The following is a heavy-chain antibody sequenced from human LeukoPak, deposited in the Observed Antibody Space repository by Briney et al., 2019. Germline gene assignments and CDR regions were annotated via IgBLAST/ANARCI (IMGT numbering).Heavy chain of an antibody. V-gene: IGHV4-38-2*02. CDR2: IYHSGST. D-gene: IGHD2-21*01. J-gene: IGHJ4*02. Sequence: SETLSLTCTVSGYSISSGYYWGWIRQPPGQGLEWIGSIYHSGSTYYNPSLKSRVTISVDTSKNQFSLKLSSVTAADTAVYYCARDPEPIVVVIADSQTLFDYWGQGTLVTVSS. CDR1: GYSISSGYY. CDR3: ARDPEPIVVVIADSQTLFDY.